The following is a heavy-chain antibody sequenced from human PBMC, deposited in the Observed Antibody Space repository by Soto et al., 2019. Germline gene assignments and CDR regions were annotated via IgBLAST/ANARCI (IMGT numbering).Heavy chain of an antibody. CDR3: ARVLGGDFWSGYYTGNYFDY. CDR1: GDSISTFY. V-gene: IGHV4-59*12. CDR2: VYYTGST. D-gene: IGHD3-3*01. J-gene: IGHJ4*02. Sequence: SETLSLTCTVSGDSISTFYWGWMRQSPGKELEWIGYVYYTGSTNYNPSLKSRVTISVDKSKNQFSLKLSSVTAADTAVYYCARVLGGDFWSGYYTGNYFDYWGQGTLVTVSS.